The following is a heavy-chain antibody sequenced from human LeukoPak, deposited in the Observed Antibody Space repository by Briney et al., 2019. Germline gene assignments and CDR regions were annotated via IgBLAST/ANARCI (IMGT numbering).Heavy chain of an antibody. Sequence: PGGSLRLSCEASGFTFGSYNMHWVRQAPGEGLMWVSRINDDGTDTKYAESVKGRFTISRDNAKNTLYLQMNSLRADDTAMYYCARDLDWLIYDYWGQGSLVAVSS. J-gene: IGHJ4*02. CDR3: ARDLDWLIYDY. CDR1: GFTFGSYN. D-gene: IGHD2-21*01. CDR2: INDDGTDT. V-gene: IGHV3-74*03.